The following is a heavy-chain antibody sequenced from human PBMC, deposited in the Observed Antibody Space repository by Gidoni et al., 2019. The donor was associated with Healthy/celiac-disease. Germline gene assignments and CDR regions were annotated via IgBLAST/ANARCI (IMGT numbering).Heavy chain of an antibody. J-gene: IGHJ3*02. D-gene: IGHD3-3*01. CDR3: ARAVPFGVVMGVAFDI. CDR1: GGSISRYY. V-gene: IGHV4-59*01. CDR2: IYYSGST. Sequence: QVQLQESGPGLVKPSETLSLTCTVSGGSISRYYWSWIRQPPGTGLEWIGYIYYSGSTNYNPSLKSRVTISVDTSKNQCSLKLSSVTAADTAVYYCARAVPFGVVMGVAFDIWGQGTMVTVSS.